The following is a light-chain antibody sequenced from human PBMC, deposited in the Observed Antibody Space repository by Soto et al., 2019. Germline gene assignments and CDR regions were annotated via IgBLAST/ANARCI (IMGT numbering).Light chain of an antibody. J-gene: IGKJ4*01. CDR2: GAS. Sequence: EIVMTQSPATLSVSPGERATLSCRASQSVNIYLAWYQQKPGQAPRLLIFGASSRATGIPARFSGSGSGTEFNLTISSLQSEDFAVYYCQQYHKWPPFTFGGGTKVDIK. V-gene: IGKV3D-15*01. CDR3: QQYHKWPPFT. CDR1: QSVNIY.